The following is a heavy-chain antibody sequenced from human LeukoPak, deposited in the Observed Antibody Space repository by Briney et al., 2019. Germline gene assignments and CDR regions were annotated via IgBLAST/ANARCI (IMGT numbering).Heavy chain of an antibody. CDR2: ITDSGFTT. CDR1: GFTFSSYA. CDR3: ENAGLCSSTTCDYPCDH. Sequence: GGSLRLSCAASGFTFSSYAVSWVRQAPGKGLEGVSGITDSGFTTFYANSVKGRFTISRDNSKNTLYLQMNRLRADDTAADYYENAGLCSSTTCDYPCDHRGQGTLVTVSS. V-gene: IGHV3-23*01. J-gene: IGHJ4*02. D-gene: IGHD2-2*01.